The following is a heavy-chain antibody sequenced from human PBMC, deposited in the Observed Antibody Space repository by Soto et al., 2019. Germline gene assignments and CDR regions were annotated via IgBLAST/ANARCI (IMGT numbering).Heavy chain of an antibody. CDR3: ARLEGGTGDAFDI. Sequence: ASVKVSCKASGYTFTNYAMHWVRQAPGQRLEWMGWINAGNGNTKYSQKFQGRVTITRDTSASTAYMELSSLRSEDTAVYYCARLEGGTGDAFDIWGQGTMVTVSS. D-gene: IGHD2-15*01. J-gene: IGHJ3*02. CDR1: GYTFTNYA. V-gene: IGHV1-3*01. CDR2: INAGNGNT.